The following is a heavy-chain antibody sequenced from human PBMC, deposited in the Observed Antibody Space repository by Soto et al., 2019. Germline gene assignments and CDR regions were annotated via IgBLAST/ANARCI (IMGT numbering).Heavy chain of an antibody. J-gene: IGHJ4*02. D-gene: IGHD3-10*01. V-gene: IGHV3-48*03. CDR2: INSGGSLI. Sequence: EVQLVESGGGLVQPGGSLRLSCVGSGFRFYEYEINWVRQAPGKGLEGIAYINSGGSLIYYAASVKGRFTISRDNYKDSVYLQMNSLRADDTALYYCARETSYGQSATIVGEFWGQGTLVTVSS. CDR3: ARETSYGQSATIVGEF. CDR1: GFRFYEYE.